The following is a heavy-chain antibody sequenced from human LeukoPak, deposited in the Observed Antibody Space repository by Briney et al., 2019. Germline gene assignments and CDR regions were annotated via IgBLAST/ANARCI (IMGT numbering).Heavy chain of an antibody. CDR2: FDPNTGAT. V-gene: IGHV1-2*02. J-gene: IGHJ3*02. CDR3: AGYTVVRGLTLSAFDI. D-gene: IGHD3-10*01. Sequence: RASVKVSRKASGDTLTGYYLHWVRQAPRQGLEWMGCFDPNTGATHYAQKFQGRVTMTRDTSIDTDFLELRSLVSDDTALYYCAGYTVVRGLTLSAFDIWGQGTMVTVSS. CDR1: GDTLTGYY.